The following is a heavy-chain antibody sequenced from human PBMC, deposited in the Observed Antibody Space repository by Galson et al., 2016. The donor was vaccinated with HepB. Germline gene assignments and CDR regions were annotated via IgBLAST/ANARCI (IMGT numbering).Heavy chain of an antibody. CDR1: GFSLTTRGMS. J-gene: IGHJ4*02. V-gene: IGHV2-70*17. CDR2: IDWDDDE. D-gene: IGHD2-21*02. CDR3: ARRHYSADSGGVAD. Sequence: PALVKPTQTLTLTCTFSGFSLTTRGMSVSWIRQPPGKALEWLARIDWDDDEFYSSSLKTRLTISKDTSKDLVVLSMTSVNPVDTATYYCARRHYSADSGGVADWGQGILVTVSS.